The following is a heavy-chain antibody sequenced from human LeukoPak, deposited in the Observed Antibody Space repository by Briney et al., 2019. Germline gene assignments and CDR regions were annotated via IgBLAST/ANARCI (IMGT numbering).Heavy chain of an antibody. J-gene: IGHJ4*02. CDR2: IDQDGSEK. CDR3: ARALYPNAGLFDY. V-gene: IGHV3-7*01. Sequence: GGSLRLSCAASGFSFSTYWMNWVRQAPGKGLEWVGNIDQDGSEKHYVASMKGRFSISRENARNSLFLQMNSLRAADTAVYYCARALYPNAGLFDYWGRGTLVTVSS. D-gene: IGHD2-8*01. CDR1: GFSFSTYW.